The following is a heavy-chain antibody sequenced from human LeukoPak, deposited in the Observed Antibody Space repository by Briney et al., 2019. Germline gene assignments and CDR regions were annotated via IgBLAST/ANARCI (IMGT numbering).Heavy chain of an antibody. CDR3: ARRISGNFPFDY. V-gene: IGHV5-51*01. J-gene: IGHJ4*02. D-gene: IGHD3-22*01. Sequence: GGSLKISCQGSGYFFMNYWIAWVRQLPGEGLEWMGIIDPGDSDTRDSPSFQGQVTISADTSISTAYLQWSSLKASDSAIYYCARRISGNFPFDYWGQGTQVAVSS. CDR2: IDPGDSDT. CDR1: GYFFMNYW.